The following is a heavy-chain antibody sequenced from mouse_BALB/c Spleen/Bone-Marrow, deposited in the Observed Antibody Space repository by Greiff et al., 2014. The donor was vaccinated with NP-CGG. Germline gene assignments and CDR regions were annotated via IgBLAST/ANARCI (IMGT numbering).Heavy chain of an antibody. CDR2: IDPANGNT. CDR1: GFNIKDTY. J-gene: IGHJ4*01. CDR3: ARWEYYAIDY. Sequence: VQLKQSGAELVKPGASVKLSCTASGFNIKDTYMHWVKQRPEQGLEWIGRIDPANGNTKYDPKFQGKATITADTSSNTAYLQLSSRTSEDTAVYYCARWEYYAIDYWGQGTSVTVSS. V-gene: IGHV14-3*02. D-gene: IGHD4-1*01.